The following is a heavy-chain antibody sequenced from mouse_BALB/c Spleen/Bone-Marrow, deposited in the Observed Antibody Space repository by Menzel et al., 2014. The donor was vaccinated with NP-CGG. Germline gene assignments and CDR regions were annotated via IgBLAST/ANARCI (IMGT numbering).Heavy chain of an antibody. D-gene: IGHD1-2*01. Sequence: VQLQQSGPSLVKPSQTLSLTCSVTGDSITSGYWNWIRKFPGNKLEYTGFISYSGGTYYNPSLRSRISITRDTSKNQCYLHLNSVTTEDTAAYYCARTHYYGWFDYWGQGTTLTVSS. CDR1: GDSITSGY. CDR3: ARTHYYGWFDY. V-gene: IGHV3-8*02. J-gene: IGHJ2*01. CDR2: ISYSGGT.